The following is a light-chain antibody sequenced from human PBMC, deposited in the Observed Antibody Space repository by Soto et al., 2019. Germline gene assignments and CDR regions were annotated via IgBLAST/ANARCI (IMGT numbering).Light chain of an antibody. CDR1: SSDVGGYNY. CDR3: NSYTGSGIV. J-gene: IGLJ1*01. V-gene: IGLV2-14*01. CDR2: EVS. Sequence: QSVLTQPASVSGSPGQSITISCTGTSSDVGGYNYVSWYQQHPGKAPKLMIYEVSNRPSGVSNRFSGSKSGNTASLTISGLQAEDEADYYCNSYTGSGIVFGTGTKVTV.